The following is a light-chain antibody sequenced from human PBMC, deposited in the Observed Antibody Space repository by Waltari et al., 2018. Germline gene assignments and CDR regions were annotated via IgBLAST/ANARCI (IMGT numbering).Light chain of an antibody. CDR2: AAS. CDR3: QQSYTAPHT. CDR1: QVISSY. J-gene: IGKJ2*01. Sequence: IQMTQSPSSLSASVGDRVTITCRASQVISSYLNWYQQKPGTAPKLLIYAASSLQSGVPSRFSGSGFETEFTLTISSLQPEDFATYYCQQSYTAPHTFGQGTNL. V-gene: IGKV1-39*01.